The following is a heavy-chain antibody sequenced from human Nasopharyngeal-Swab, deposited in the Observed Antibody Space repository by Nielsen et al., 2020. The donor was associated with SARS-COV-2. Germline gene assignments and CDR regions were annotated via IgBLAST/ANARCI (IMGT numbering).Heavy chain of an antibody. CDR2: TSGSGGST. D-gene: IGHD3-3*01. Sequence: GESLTISCAASGFTFSCYAMSWVRQAPGMGLEWVSGTSGSGGSTYYADSVKGRFTLSRDNSKNTLYLQMNSLRAEDTAVYYCARHDFWSGYASYYGMDVWGQGTTVTVSS. CDR1: GFTFSCYA. CDR3: ARHDFWSGYASYYGMDV. V-gene: IGHV3-23*01. J-gene: IGHJ6*02.